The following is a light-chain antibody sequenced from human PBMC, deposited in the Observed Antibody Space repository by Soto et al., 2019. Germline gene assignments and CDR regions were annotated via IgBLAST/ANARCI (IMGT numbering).Light chain of an antibody. Sequence: QSVLTQPPSASGSPGQSVTISCTGTSSDVGGYNYVSWYQQHPGKAPKLMISDVSKRPSGVPDRFSGSKSGNTASLTVSGLQAEDEADYYCSSYAGSNNFDVFGTGTKSPS. CDR3: SSYAGSNNFDV. J-gene: IGLJ1*01. CDR1: SSDVGGYNY. V-gene: IGLV2-8*01. CDR2: DVS.